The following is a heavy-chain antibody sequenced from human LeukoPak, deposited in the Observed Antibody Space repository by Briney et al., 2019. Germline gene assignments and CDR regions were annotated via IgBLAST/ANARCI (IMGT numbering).Heavy chain of an antibody. CDR3: ARDKALNC. CDR1: GFTFSTND. J-gene: IGHJ4*02. V-gene: IGHV3-23*01. CDR2: LSVIGGNT. Sequence: GGSLRLSCAASGFTFSTNDMSWVRQAPGKGLEWVSILSVIGGNTNYADSVKGRFTSSRDNSKNTLFLQMNSLRAEDTAVHFCARDKALNCWGQGTPVTVSS.